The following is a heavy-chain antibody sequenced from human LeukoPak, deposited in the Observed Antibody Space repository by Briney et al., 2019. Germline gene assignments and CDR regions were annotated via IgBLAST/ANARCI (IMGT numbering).Heavy chain of an antibody. CDR3: AKDDDWGRYKH. CDR1: GFTFSSCA. V-gene: IGHV3-23*01. CDR2: ISDSGAYT. D-gene: IGHD3-16*01. J-gene: IGHJ1*01. Sequence: GGSLRLSCAASGFTFSSCAMSWVRQAPGKGLELVSAISDSGAYTYYADSVKGRFTISRDNFKNTLSLQVNSLRAEDTAMYYCAKDDDWGRYKHWGQGTLVTVSS.